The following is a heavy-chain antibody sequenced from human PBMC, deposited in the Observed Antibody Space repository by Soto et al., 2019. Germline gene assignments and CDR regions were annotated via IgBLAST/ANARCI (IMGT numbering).Heavy chain of an antibody. CDR2: IYSSGTT. J-gene: IGHJ6*04. CDR3: ARVDTYDYYYGMDV. Sequence: GGSLRLSCAASGFTVTSNYMNWVRQAPGKGLEWVSIIYSSGTTYYADSVKGRFTNSRDKSKNTLYLQMRNLRAEDTAIYYCARVDTYDYYYGMDVWGKGTTVTVSS. V-gene: IGHV3-53*01. D-gene: IGHD5-18*01. CDR1: GFTVTSNY.